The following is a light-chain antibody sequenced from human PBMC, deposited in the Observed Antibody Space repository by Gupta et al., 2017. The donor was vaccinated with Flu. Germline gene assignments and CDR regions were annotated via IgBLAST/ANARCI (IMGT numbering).Light chain of an antibody. CDR1: SGDDSGFNY. Sequence: QSALTQPRSVSGSPGQSVTISCTGTSGDDSGFNYVSWYQQHPGTAPKPLIYDINQRPAGVPDRFSGSKSGNTASLTISGLQAEDEADYYCCSYAGNYVFGTGSKVTVL. CDR3: CSYAGNYV. V-gene: IGLV2-11*01. J-gene: IGLJ1*01. CDR2: DIN.